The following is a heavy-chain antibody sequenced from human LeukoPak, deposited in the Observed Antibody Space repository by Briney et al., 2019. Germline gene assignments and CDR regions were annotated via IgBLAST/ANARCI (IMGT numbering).Heavy chain of an antibody. CDR3: AKGSSGYFADL. J-gene: IGHJ5*02. CDR1: AFTFTNYW. Sequence: GGSLRLSCAASAFTFTNYWMHWVRQAPGKGLVWVSRIYTDGNTTNYADFVEGRFTISRDNSKNTLFLQMSSLRAEDTALYYCAKGSSGYFADLWGQGTLVTVSS. D-gene: IGHD3-22*01. CDR2: IYTDGNTT. V-gene: IGHV3-74*01.